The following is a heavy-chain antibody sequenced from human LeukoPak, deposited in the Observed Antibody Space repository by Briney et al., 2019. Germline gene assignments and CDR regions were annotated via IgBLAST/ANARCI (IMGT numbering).Heavy chain of an antibody. J-gene: IGHJ4*02. D-gene: IGHD7-27*01. V-gene: IGHV4-34*01. Sequence: PSETLSLTCAVYGGSFSGYYWRWIRQPPGKGLEWIGEINHSGSTNYNPSLKSRVTISVDTSKNQFSLKLSSVTAADTAVYYCARRAIPTNWAYYFDYWGQGTLVTVSS. CDR2: INHSGST. CDR1: GGSFSGYY. CDR3: ARRAIPTNWAYYFDY.